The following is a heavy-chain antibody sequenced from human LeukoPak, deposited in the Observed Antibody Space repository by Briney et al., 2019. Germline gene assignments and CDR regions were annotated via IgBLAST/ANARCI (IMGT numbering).Heavy chain of an antibody. CDR2: INAGNGNT. V-gene: IGHV1-3*01. J-gene: IGHJ4*02. CDR1: GYTLTSYA. D-gene: IGHD6-13*01. Sequence: ASVKVSCTASGYTLTSYAMHWVRQAPGQRLEWMGWINAGNGNTKYSQKFQGRVTITRDTSASTAYMELSSLRSEDTAVYYCARDLVAAAGTFDYWGQGTLVTVSS. CDR3: ARDLVAAAGTFDY.